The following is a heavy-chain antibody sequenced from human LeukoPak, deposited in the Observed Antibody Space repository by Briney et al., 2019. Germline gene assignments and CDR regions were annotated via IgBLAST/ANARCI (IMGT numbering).Heavy chain of an antibody. Sequence: SVKVSCKASGGTFSSYAISWVRQAPGQGLEWMGGIIPIFGTANYAQKFQGRVTITADESTSTAYMELSSLRSEDTAVYYCARPPHRGVDTKNYYMDVWGKGTTVTVSS. J-gene: IGHJ6*03. D-gene: IGHD5-18*01. CDR2: IIPIFGTA. CDR1: GGTFSSYA. CDR3: ARPPHRGVDTKNYYMDV. V-gene: IGHV1-69*13.